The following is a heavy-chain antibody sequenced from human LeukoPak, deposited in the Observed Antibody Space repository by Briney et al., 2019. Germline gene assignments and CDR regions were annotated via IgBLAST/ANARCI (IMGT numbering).Heavy chain of an antibody. V-gene: IGHV4-59*01. D-gene: IGHD3-10*01. CDR3: ARGGYYGSGNDFRFDP. Sequence: SETLSLTCTVSGGSISSYFWSWIRQPPGKGLEWIGYIYYSGSTNYKPSLKSRVTISVDTSKNQFSLKLSSVTAADTAVYYCARGGYYGSGNDFRFDPWGQGTLVTVSS. J-gene: IGHJ5*02. CDR1: GGSISSYF. CDR2: IYYSGST.